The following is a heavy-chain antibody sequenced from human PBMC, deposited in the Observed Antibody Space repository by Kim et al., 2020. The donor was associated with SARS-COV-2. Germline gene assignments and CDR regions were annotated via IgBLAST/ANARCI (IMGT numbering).Heavy chain of an antibody. J-gene: IGHJ4*02. Sequence: NDYAESGKSRITINPDTSKNQFSLQLNSVTPEDTAVYYCARSGQWLVFDYWGQGTLVTVSS. CDR2: N. CDR3: ARSGQWLVFDY. D-gene: IGHD6-19*01. V-gene: IGHV6-1*01.